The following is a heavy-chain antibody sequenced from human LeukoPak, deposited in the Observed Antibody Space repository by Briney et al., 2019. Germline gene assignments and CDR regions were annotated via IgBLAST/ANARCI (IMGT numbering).Heavy chain of an antibody. V-gene: IGHV3-23*01. CDR3: ARAVESNYFDY. J-gene: IGHJ4*02. CDR1: GFTFSSYG. Sequence: GGSLRLSCAASGFTFSSYGMSWVRQAPGKGLEWVSAISGSGGSTYYADSVKGRFTISRDNSKNTLYLQMNSLRAEDTAVYYCARAVESNYFDYWGQGTLVTVSS. D-gene: IGHD5-24*01. CDR2: ISGSGGST.